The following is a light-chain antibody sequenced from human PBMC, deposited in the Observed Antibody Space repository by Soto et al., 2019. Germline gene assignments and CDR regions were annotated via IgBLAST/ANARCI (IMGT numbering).Light chain of an antibody. J-gene: IGLJ1*01. V-gene: IGLV2-14*01. CDR3: SSYTSSTTLPFV. CDR1: SSDVGGYNY. CDR2: EVS. Sequence: QSALTQPASVSGSPGQSITISCTGTSSDVGGYNYVSWYQLHPDRVPKLMIYEVSDRPSGISNRLSGSKSLNTASLTISGLQAEDEAEYYCSSYTSSTTLPFVFGTGTKLTVL.